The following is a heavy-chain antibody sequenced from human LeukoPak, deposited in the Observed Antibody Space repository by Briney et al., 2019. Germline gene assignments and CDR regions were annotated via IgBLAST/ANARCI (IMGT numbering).Heavy chain of an antibody. CDR1: GGSFSGYY. CDR3: ARAHFWSGLDY. V-gene: IGHV4-34*01. CDR2: INHSGST. D-gene: IGHD3-3*02. J-gene: IGHJ4*02. Sequence: SETLSLTCAVYGGSFSGYYWSWVRQPPGKGREWVGEINHSGSTNYNPSLKSRVTISVDTSKNQFSLKLSSVTAADTAVYYCARAHFWSGLDYWGQGTLVTVSS.